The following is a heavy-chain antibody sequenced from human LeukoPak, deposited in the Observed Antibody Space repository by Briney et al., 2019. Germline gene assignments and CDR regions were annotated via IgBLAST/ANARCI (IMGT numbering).Heavy chain of an antibody. Sequence: PGGSLRLSCAASGFIFNYDWMSWVRQAPGKGREWVGRIKSRTHGGTTDYAAPVKGRFTISRDDSRNTVYLQMSSLKTEDTAVYYCAREQYCASSSCPGAFDLWGQGTVVTVSS. CDR1: GFIFNYDW. V-gene: IGHV3-15*01. CDR3: AREQYCASSSCPGAFDL. J-gene: IGHJ3*01. D-gene: IGHD2-21*01. CDR2: IKSRTHGGTT.